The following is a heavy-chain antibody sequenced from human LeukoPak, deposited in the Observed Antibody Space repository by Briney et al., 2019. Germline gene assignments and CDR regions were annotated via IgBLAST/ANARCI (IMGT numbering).Heavy chain of an antibody. J-gene: IGHJ4*02. D-gene: IGHD3-10*01. CDR3: EINYGSGSYRFDY. V-gene: IGHV1-69*01. CDR2: IIPIFGTA. CDR1: GGTFSSYA. Sequence: SVKVSCKASGGTFSSYAISWVRQAPGQGLEWMGGIIPIFGTANHAQKFQGRVTITADESTSTAYMELSSLRSEDTAVYYCEINYGSGSYRFDYWGQGTLVTVSS.